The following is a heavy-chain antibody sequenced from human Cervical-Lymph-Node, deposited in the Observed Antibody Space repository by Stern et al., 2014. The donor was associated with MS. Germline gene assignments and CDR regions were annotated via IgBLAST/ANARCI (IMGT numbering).Heavy chain of an antibody. CDR2: ISHSGVT. CDR1: GASIKTIGYF. CDR3: MRGDY. J-gene: IGHJ4*02. Sequence: HVQLQESGPGLVKPSQTLSLTCTVSGASIKTIGYFWSWVRQPPGKGLEWIGFISHSGVTSYNETLKSLVTLSQDTSANQFSLRLTSVTAADTALYFCMRGDYWGRGILVAVSS. V-gene: IGHV4-31*01.